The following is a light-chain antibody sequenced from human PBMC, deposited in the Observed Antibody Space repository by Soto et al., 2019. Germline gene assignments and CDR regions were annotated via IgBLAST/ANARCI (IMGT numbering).Light chain of an antibody. Sequence: DIQMTQSPSTLSVSVGDRVTITCRASQSISSWLAWFQQKPGKAPNLLIYKVSNLESGVPSRFSGSGSGTEFTLTISSLQPDDFATYYCQQYYSYSWTFGQGTKVEIK. CDR2: KVS. J-gene: IGKJ1*01. CDR1: QSISSW. V-gene: IGKV1-5*03. CDR3: QQYYSYSWT.